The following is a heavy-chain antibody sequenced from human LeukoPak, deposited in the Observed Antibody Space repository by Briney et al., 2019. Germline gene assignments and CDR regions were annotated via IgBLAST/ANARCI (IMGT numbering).Heavy chain of an antibody. CDR3: AKETAAGNSDFDY. V-gene: IGHV3-21*04. D-gene: IGHD6-13*01. CDR2: ISSSSSYI. J-gene: IGHJ4*02. Sequence: GGSLILSCAASGFTFSSYSMNWVRQAPGKGLEWVSSISSSSSYIYYADSVKGRFTISRDNAKNSLYLQMNSLRAEDTALYYCAKETAAGNSDFDYWGQGTLVTVSS. CDR1: GFTFSSYS.